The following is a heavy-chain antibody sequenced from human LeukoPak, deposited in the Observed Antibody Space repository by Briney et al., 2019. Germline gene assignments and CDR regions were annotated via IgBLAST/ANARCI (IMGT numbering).Heavy chain of an antibody. V-gene: IGHV1-69*13. D-gene: IGHD3-3*01. CDR1: GGTFSSYA. CDR2: IIPIFGTA. J-gene: IGHJ6*03. CDR3: ARGRITIFGVVIIPYYYMDV. Sequence: SVKVSCKASGGTFSSYAISWVRQAPGQGLEWMGGIIPIFGTANYAQKFQGRVTITADESTSTAYTELSSLRSEDTAVYYCARGRITIFGVVIIPYYYMDVWGKGTTVTVSS.